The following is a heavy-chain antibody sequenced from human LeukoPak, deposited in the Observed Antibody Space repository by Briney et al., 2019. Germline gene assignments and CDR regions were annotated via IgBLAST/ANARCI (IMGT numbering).Heavy chain of an antibody. D-gene: IGHD1-14*01. Sequence: GGSLRLSCAASGFTFTDFAMNWVRQAPGKGLEWVSYISSSSSTIYYADSVKGRFTISRDNAKNSLYLQMNSLRAEDTAVYYCARNQDYWGQGTLVTVSS. CDR1: GFTFTDFA. V-gene: IGHV3-48*04. CDR2: ISSSSSTI. J-gene: IGHJ4*02. CDR3: ARNQDY.